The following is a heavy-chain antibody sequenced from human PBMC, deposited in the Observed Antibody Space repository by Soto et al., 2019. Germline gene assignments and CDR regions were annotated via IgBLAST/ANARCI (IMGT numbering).Heavy chain of an antibody. J-gene: IGHJ6*02. Sequence: QVQLVQSGAEVKKPGASVKVSCKASGYTFTSYAMHWVRQAPGQRLEWMGWINAGNGNTKYSQKFQGRVTITRDTSASTAYMELSSLRSEDTAVYYCAREGGITIFGVVIYYGMDAWGQGTTVTVSS. CDR2: INAGNGNT. CDR3: AREGGITIFGVVIYYGMDA. D-gene: IGHD3-3*01. V-gene: IGHV1-3*01. CDR1: GYTFTSYA.